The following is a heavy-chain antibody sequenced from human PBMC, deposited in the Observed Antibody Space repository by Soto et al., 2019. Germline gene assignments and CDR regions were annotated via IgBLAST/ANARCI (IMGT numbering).Heavy chain of an antibody. Sequence: PGESLKISCKGSGYSFAGYWITWVRQKPGKGLEWMGRIYPSDSQTCYGPSFHGQVAISADTSISTAYLQWSSLKASDTAMYFCATTPRNENTGLWPFWGQGTLVNVSS. J-gene: IGHJ4*02. D-gene: IGHD3-10*01. CDR3: ATTPRNENTGLWPF. CDR2: IYPSDSQT. V-gene: IGHV5-51*01. CDR1: GYSFAGYW.